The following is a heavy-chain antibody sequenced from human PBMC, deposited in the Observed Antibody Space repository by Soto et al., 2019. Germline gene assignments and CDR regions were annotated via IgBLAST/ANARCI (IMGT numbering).Heavy chain of an antibody. V-gene: IGHV4-4*02. D-gene: IGHD1-26*01. J-gene: IGHJ4*02. CDR1: GGSISSSNW. CDR3: ARGPYSGSYRTEHEYYFDY. Sequence: QVQLQESGPGLVKPSGTLSLTCAVSGGSISSSNWWSWVRQPPGKGLEWIGEIYHSGSTNYNPSLKRRVTISVEKSKDQFSLKLSSVTAADTAVYYCARGPYSGSYRTEHEYYFDYWGQGTLVTVSS. CDR2: IYHSGST.